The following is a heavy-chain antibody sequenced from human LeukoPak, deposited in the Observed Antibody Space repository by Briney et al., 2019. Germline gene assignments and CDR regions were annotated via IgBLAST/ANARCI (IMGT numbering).Heavy chain of an antibody. D-gene: IGHD5-18*01. Sequence: GASVKVSCKASGYTFTSYGISWVRQAPGQGLEWMGWINPNSGGTNYAQKFQGWVTMTRDTSISTAYMELSRLRSDDTAVYYCARSSQMDTAMVLSLDYWGQGTLVTVSS. CDR3: ARSSQMDTAMVLSLDY. V-gene: IGHV1-2*04. CDR2: INPNSGGT. J-gene: IGHJ4*02. CDR1: GYTFTSYG.